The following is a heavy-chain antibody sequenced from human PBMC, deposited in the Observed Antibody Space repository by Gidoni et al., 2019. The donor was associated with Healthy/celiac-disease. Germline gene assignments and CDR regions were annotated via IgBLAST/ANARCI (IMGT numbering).Heavy chain of an antibody. CDR3: ARGLLSWFGELSHIDY. CDR1: GGSISSSSYY. Sequence: QLQLQESGPGLVKPSETLSLTCTVSGGSISSSSYYWGWIRQPPGKGLEWIGSIYYRGSTYYNPSLKIRVTISVDTSKNQFSLKLSSVTAADTAVYYCARGLLSWFGELSHIDYWGQGTLVTVSS. D-gene: IGHD3-10*01. V-gene: IGHV4-39*07. J-gene: IGHJ4*02. CDR2: IYYRGST.